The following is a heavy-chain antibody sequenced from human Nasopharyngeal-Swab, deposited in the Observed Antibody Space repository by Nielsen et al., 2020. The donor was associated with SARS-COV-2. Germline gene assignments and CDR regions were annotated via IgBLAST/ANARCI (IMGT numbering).Heavy chain of an antibody. V-gene: IGHV4-61*02. Sequence: SETLSLTCAVSGVSISSGGYSWSWLRQPPGKGLEWIGRIYTSGSTNYNPSLKSRVTMSVDTSKNQFSLKLSSVTAADTAVYYCARDRRVWVGATGQDGFDIWGQGTMVTVSS. J-gene: IGHJ3*02. D-gene: IGHD1-26*01. CDR1: GVSISSGGYS. CDR2: IYTSGST. CDR3: ARDRRVWVGATGQDGFDI.